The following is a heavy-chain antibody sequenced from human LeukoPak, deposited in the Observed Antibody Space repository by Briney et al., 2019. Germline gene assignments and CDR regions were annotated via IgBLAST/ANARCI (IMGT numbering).Heavy chain of an antibody. CDR2: INQDGSGK. CDR3: ARGRGGLDY. J-gene: IGHJ4*02. V-gene: IGHV3-7*05. Sequence: PGGSLRLSCAASGFTFSNAWMTWVRQAPGRGLECVANINQDGSGKSHVDSVKGRFTISRDNAKNYLFLQMNSLRAEDTAVYYCARGRGGLDYWGQGTLVTVSS. CDR1: GFTFSNAW.